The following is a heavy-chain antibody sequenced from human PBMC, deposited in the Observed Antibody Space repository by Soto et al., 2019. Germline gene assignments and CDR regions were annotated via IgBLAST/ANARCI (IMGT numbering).Heavy chain of an antibody. CDR2: IYYSGST. D-gene: IGHD3-10*01. CDR1: GGSISSGGYY. CDR3: ARDHYGSGSSYYYGMDV. J-gene: IGHJ6*02. Sequence: SETLSLTCTVSGGSISSGGYYWSWIRQHPGKGLEWIGYIYYSGSTYYNPSLKSRVTISVDTSKNQFSLKLSSVTAADTAVYYCARDHYGSGSSYYYGMDVWGQGTTVTVSS. V-gene: IGHV4-31*03.